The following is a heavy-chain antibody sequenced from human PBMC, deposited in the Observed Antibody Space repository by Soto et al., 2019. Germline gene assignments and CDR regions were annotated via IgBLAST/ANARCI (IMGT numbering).Heavy chain of an antibody. CDR1: GGTFSIYA. V-gene: IGHV1-69*13. CDR3: ARRGPQYYFDY. Sequence: GASVKVSCKASGGTFSIYAISWVRQAPGQGLEWMGGIIPIFGTANYAQKFQGRVTITADESTSTAYMELSSLRSEDTAVYYYARRGPQYYFDYWGQGTLVTVSS. J-gene: IGHJ4*02. CDR2: IIPIFGTA.